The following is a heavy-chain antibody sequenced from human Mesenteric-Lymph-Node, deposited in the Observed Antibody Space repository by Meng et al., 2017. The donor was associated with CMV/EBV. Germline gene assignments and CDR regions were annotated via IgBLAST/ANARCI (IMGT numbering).Heavy chain of an antibody. CDR3: ARGRPYGMDV. V-gene: IGHV3-30*04. CDR1: GFTFSSYA. Sequence: GESLKISCAASGFTFSSYAMSWVRQAPGKGLEWVTIISYDGSKKYYADSVKGRFTISRDNSKNTLYLQMNSLRAEDTAVYYCARGRPYGMDVWGQGTTVTVSS. CDR2: ISYDGSKK. J-gene: IGHJ6*02.